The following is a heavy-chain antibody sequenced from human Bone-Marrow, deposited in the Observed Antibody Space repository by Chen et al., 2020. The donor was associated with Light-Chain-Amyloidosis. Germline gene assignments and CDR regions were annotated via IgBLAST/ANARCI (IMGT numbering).Heavy chain of an antibody. CDR3: ARESVLVPYYYYGMDV. J-gene: IGHJ6*02. V-gene: IGHV3-11*01. Sequence: QVQLVESGGGLVKPGGSLRLTCAASGFTFSEYYMSWIRKAPGKGLEWVSYISSSGGTISYADSVKGRFIISSDNAKNSLYLQMNSLRAEDTAVYYCARESVLVPYYYYGMDVWGQGTTVTVSS. D-gene: IGHD6-6*01. CDR2: ISSSGGTI. CDR1: GFTFSEYY.